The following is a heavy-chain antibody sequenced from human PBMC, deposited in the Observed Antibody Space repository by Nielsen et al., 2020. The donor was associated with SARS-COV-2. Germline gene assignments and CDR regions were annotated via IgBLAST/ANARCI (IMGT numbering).Heavy chain of an antibody. CDR2: FNDNDGAT. Sequence: GESLKISCAASGFTFRSYAMHWVRQAPGKGLEWVSTFNDNDGATYHADSVKGRFTISRDNSNSTLFLQMNSLRVEDTALYYCAKGSDFTGFDSWGRGTLVTVSS. J-gene: IGHJ4*02. CDR1: GFTFRSYA. V-gene: IGHV3-23*01. D-gene: IGHD1-14*01. CDR3: AKGSDFTGFDS.